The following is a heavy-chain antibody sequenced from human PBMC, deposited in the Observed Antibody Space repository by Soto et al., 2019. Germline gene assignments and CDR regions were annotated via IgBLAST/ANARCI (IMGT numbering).Heavy chain of an antibody. CDR3: AREGNLGYCSSTSCPFDY. D-gene: IGHD2-2*01. Sequence: ASVKVSCKASGYTFTGYYMHWVRQAPGQGLEWMGWINPNSGGTNYAQKFQGRVTMTRDTSISTAYMELSRLRSDDTAVYCCAREGNLGYCSSTSCPFDYWGQGTLVTVSS. CDR2: INPNSGGT. V-gene: IGHV1-2*02. J-gene: IGHJ4*02. CDR1: GYTFTGYY.